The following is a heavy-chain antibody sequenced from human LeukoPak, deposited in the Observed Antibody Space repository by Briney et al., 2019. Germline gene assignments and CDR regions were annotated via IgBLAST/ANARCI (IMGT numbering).Heavy chain of an antibody. CDR3: AKEDVDTAMVVVQEGFFDY. J-gene: IGHJ4*02. CDR2: ISGSGGST. D-gene: IGHD5-18*01. CDR1: GFTFSSYE. Sequence: GGSLRLSCAASGFTFSSYEMNWVRQAPGKGLEWVSAISGSGGSTYYADSVKGRFTISRDNSKNTLYLQMNSLRAEDTAVYYCAKEDVDTAMVVVQEGFFDYWGQGTLVTVSS. V-gene: IGHV3-23*01.